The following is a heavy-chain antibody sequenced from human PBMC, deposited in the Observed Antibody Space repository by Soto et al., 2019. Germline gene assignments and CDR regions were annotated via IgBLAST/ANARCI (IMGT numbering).Heavy chain of an antibody. Sequence: ASEEVSCKASGYTFTSYGISWVRQAPGQGLEWMGWISAYNGNTNYAQKLQGRVTMTTDTSTSTAYMELRSLRSDDTAVYYCARFNPHNNWFDPWHKGTRVVVSS. CDR3: ARFNPHNNWFDP. D-gene: IGHD2-21*01. V-gene: IGHV1-18*04. J-gene: IGHJ5*02. CDR1: GYTFTSYG. CDR2: ISAYNGNT.